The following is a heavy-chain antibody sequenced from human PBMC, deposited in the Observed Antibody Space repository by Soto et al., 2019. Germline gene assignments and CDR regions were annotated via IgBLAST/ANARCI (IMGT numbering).Heavy chain of an antibody. Sequence: PGGSLRLSCAASGFTFSSYAMSWVRQAPGKGLEWVSAISGRDNSTYYADSVKGRFTISRDNSKNTLYLQMSSLRADDTVVSYCAPMGVWGRGTTGTVAS. J-gene: IGHJ6*02. CDR3: APMGV. V-gene: IGHV3-23*01. CDR1: GFTFSSYA. CDR2: ISGRDNST.